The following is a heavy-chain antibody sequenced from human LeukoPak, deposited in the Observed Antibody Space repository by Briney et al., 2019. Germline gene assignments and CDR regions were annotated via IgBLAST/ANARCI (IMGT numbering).Heavy chain of an antibody. D-gene: IGHD6-13*01. CDR3: ARCHSSSWYGDHFDY. Sequence: IPSETLSFKCTGSGVSICSSSYYWRSIRQPPGKVGGWIGSIYNSGSTYYKPSLNSRVTISVDTSNNQFSLKLSSVTAADTAVYYCARCHSSSWYGDHFDYWGQGTLVTVSS. J-gene: IGHJ4*02. CDR2: IYNSGST. CDR1: GVSICSSSYY. V-gene: IGHV4-39*01.